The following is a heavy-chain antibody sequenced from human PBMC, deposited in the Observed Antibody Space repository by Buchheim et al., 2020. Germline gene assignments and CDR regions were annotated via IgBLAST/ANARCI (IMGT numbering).Heavy chain of an antibody. D-gene: IGHD3-22*01. Sequence: QVQLQESGPGLVKPSQTLSLTCTVSGGSISSGDYYWSWIRQPPGKRLEWIGYIYYSGSTYYHPSLKSRVTISVDTSKNQFSLKLSSVTAADTAVYYCAKETDDSSGYSNEIWFDPWGQGTL. CDR1: GGSISSGDYY. V-gene: IGHV4-30-4*01. CDR3: AKETDDSSGYSNEIWFDP. CDR2: IYYSGST. J-gene: IGHJ5*02.